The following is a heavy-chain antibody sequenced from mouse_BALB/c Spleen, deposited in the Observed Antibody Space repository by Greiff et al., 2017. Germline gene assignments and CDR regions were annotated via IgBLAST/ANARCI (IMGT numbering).Heavy chain of an antibody. Sequence: EVQRVESGGGLVQPGGSRKLSCAASGFTFSDYGMAWVRQAPGKGPEWVAFISNLAYSIYYADTVTGRFTISRENAKNTLYLEMSSLRSEDTAMYYCARVPYYGNYDAMDYWGQGTSVTVSS. V-gene: IGHV5-15*02. D-gene: IGHD2-10*01. CDR1: GFTFSDYG. CDR3: ARVPYYGNYDAMDY. CDR2: ISNLAYSI. J-gene: IGHJ4*01.